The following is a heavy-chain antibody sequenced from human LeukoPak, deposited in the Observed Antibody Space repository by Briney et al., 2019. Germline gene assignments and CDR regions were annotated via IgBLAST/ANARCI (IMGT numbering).Heavy chain of an antibody. CDR1: GFTFSSYG. V-gene: IGHV3-30*02. CDR3: AKDFAPNSGSSY. CDR2: IRYDGSNK. Sequence: PGGSLRLSCAASGFTFSSYGMHSVRQAPGKGLEWVAFIRYDGSNKYYADSVKGRFTISRDNSKNTLYLQMNSLRAEDTAVYYCAKDFAPNSGSSYWGQGTLVTVSS. J-gene: IGHJ4*02. D-gene: IGHD1-26*01.